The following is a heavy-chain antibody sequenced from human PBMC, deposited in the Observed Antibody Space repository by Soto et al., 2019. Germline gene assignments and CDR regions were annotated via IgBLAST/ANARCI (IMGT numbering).Heavy chain of an antibody. D-gene: IGHD3-16*01. J-gene: IGHJ6*02. Sequence: QVQLVQSGAEVKKPGSSVKVSCKASGGTFSSYAISWVRQAPGQGLEWMGGIIPIFGTANYAQKFQGRVTITADKSTSTADMELSSLRSEDTAVYYCARDWGIAGYYYYGMDVWGQGTTVTVSS. V-gene: IGHV1-69*06. CDR2: IIPIFGTA. CDR3: ARDWGIAGYYYYGMDV. CDR1: GGTFSSYA.